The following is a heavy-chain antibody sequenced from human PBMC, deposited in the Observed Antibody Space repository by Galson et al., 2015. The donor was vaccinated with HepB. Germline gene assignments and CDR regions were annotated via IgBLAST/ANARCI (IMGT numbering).Heavy chain of an antibody. D-gene: IGHD6-13*01. J-gene: IGHJ4*02. V-gene: IGHV3-21*01. CDR2: ISSSSSYI. Sequence: SLRLSCAASGFTFSSCSMNWVRQAPGKGLEWVSSISSSSSYIYYADSVKGRFTISRGNAKNSLYLQMNSLRAEDTAVYYCARRIAAAGPHLTGWGQGTLVTVSS. CDR3: ARRIAAAGPHLTG. CDR1: GFTFSSCS.